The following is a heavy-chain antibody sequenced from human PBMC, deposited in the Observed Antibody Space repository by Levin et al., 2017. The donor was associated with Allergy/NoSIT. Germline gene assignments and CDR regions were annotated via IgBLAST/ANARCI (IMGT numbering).Heavy chain of an antibody. J-gene: IGHJ3*02. V-gene: IGHV4-39*01. Sequence: SETLSLTCTVSGGSISSSSYYWGWIRQPPGKGLEWIGSIYYSGSTYYNPSLKSRVTISVDTSKNQFALKLSSVTAADTAVYYCAGYRRGYSYRGEAFEIWAQGTMVTVAS. D-gene: IGHD5-18*01. CDR3: AGYRRGYSYRGEAFEI. CDR2: IYYSGST. CDR1: GGSISSSSYY.